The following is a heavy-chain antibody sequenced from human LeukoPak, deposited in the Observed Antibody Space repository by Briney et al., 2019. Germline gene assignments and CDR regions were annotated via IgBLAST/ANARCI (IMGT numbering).Heavy chain of an antibody. J-gene: IGHJ6*04. D-gene: IGHD6-19*01. CDR1: GYTFTSYG. V-gene: IGHV1-18*01. Sequence: ASVKVSCKASGYTFTSYGISWVRQAPGQGLEWMGWISPYNGYANYAQKLQGRVTMTTETSTSTAYMELRSLRSDDTAVYYCARNSSDWYGYMDVWGKGTTVTVSS. CDR2: ISPYNGYA. CDR3: ARNSSDWYGYMDV.